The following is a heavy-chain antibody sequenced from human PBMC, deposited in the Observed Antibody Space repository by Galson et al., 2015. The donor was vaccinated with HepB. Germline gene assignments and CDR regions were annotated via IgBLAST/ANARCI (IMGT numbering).Heavy chain of an antibody. CDR1: GFTFTSYA. CDR2: ISETGDHK. J-gene: IGHJ4*02. CDR3: AKVASLWATPHYFDY. Sequence: SLRLSCAASGFTFTSYAITWVRQAPGKGLDWVSSISETGDHKYYGDSVKGRFTLSRDNSKNLVFLQMHTLRAEDTTVYYCAKVASLWATPHYFDYLGQGTLVTVSS. D-gene: IGHD1-26*01. V-gene: IGHV3-23*01.